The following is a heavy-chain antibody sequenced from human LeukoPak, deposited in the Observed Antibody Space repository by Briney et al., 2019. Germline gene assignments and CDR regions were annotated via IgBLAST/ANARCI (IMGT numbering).Heavy chain of an antibody. CDR2: ISAYNGNT. CDR3: ARVQGEQQLVKDY. D-gene: IGHD6-13*01. CDR1: GYTFTSYG. V-gene: IGHV1-18*01. Sequence: ASVKVSFKCSGYTFTSYGFSWERQRPAQGQERVGWISAYNGNTNYPPELHGRVTMTTYTSTSTAYMELRSLSSDDTAVYYCARVQGEQQLVKDYWGQGTLVTVSS. J-gene: IGHJ4*02.